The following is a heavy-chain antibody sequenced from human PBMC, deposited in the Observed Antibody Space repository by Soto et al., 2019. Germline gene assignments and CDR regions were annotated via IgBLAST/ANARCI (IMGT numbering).Heavy chain of an antibody. Sequence: DVQLLESGGGLVQPGGSLTLSCAASRFTFSDFAMSWVPQAPGKGLEWVSSIGGGGTDTYYADSVKGRFTISRDNSKNTLSLLMVGLRDEDTDVYYCAKDSVPYHGKWDWFDSWGQGTLVIVSS. D-gene: IGHD1-26*01. J-gene: IGHJ5*01. CDR3: AKDSVPYHGKWDWFDS. CDR2: IGGGGTDT. CDR1: RFTFSDFA. V-gene: IGHV3-23*01.